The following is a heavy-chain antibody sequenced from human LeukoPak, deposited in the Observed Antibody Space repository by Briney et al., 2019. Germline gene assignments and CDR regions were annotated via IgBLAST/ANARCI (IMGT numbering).Heavy chain of an antibody. CDR1: GGSVSSYY. D-gene: IGHD5-24*01. CDR2: IYYSGST. CDR3: ARTVRDGYNMGYHFDY. Sequence: ETLSLTCTVSGGSVSSYYWSWIRQPPGKGLEYIGYIYYSGSTKYNPSLKSRVTISLDTSKNQFSLKLSSVTAADTAVYYCARTVRDGYNMGYHFDYWGQGTLVTVSS. J-gene: IGHJ4*02. V-gene: IGHV4-59*08.